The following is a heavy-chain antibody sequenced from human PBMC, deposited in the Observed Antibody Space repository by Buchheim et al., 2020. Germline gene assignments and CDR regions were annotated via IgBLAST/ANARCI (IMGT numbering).Heavy chain of an antibody. CDR2: IWYDGSNK. CDR1: GFTFSSYG. D-gene: IGHD6-13*01. V-gene: IGHV3-33*01. J-gene: IGHJ4*02. CDR3: ARDGQLVFSWGGWIDY. Sequence: QVQLVESGGGVVQPGRSLRLSCAASGFTFSSYGMHWVRQAPGKGLEWVAVIWYDGSNKYYADSVKGRFTISRDNSKNTLYLQMNSLRAEDTAVYYCARDGQLVFSWGGWIDYWGQGTL.